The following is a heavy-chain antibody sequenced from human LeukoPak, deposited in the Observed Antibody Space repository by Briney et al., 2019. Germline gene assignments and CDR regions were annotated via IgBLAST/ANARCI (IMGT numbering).Heavy chain of an antibody. CDR2: ISGYNGKT. V-gene: IGHV1-18*01. CDR1: GYTFTSYG. CDR3: ARQHCSGGSCYSGDY. J-gene: IGHJ4*02. Sequence: ASVKVSCKASGYTFTSYGISWVRQAPGQGLEWTGWISGYNGKTNYAQKPQGRVTMTTDTSTSTAYMELRSLRSGDTAVYYCARQHCSGGSCYSGDYWGQGTLVTVSS. D-gene: IGHD2-15*01.